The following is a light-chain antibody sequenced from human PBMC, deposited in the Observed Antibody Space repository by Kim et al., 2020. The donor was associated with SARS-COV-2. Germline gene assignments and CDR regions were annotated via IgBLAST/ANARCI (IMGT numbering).Light chain of an antibody. CDR1: SSNIGNNY. V-gene: IGLV1-51*01. CDR3: GTWDSSLGAGV. J-gene: IGLJ3*02. Sequence: GQKVTSTCSGSSSNIGNNYVSWYQQLPGTAPQLLIYDNNKRPSGIPDRFACSKSGTSATLGITGLQTGDEADYYCGTWDSSLGAGVFGGGTKLTVL. CDR2: DNN.